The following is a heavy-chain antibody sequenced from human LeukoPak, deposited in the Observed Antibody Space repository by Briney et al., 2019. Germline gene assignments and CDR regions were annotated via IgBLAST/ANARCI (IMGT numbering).Heavy chain of an antibody. CDR2: IYHSGST. J-gene: IGHJ3*02. V-gene: IGHV4-30-2*01. CDR3: ARGTTVKAFDI. CDR1: GGSISSGGYS. Sequence: SENLSLTCAVSGGSISSGGYSWSWIRQPPGKGLEWIGYIYHSGSTYYNPSLKSRVTISVDRSKNQFSLKLSSVTAADTAVYYCARGTTVKAFDIWGQGTMVTVSS. D-gene: IGHD4-17*01.